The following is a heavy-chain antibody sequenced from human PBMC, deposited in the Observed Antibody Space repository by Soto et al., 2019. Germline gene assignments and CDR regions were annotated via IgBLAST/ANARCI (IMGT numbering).Heavy chain of an antibody. D-gene: IGHD5-18*01. Sequence: PSETLSLTCTVAGGSISGYDCSWIRQPPGKGLEWIGYIYYSGSTNYNPSLKSRVTISVDTSKNQFSLKLSSVTAADTAVYYCARESGYSYGFNWFDPWGQGTLVTVSS. CDR3: ARESGYSYGFNWFDP. CDR1: GGSISGYD. J-gene: IGHJ5*02. CDR2: IYYSGST. V-gene: IGHV4-59*01.